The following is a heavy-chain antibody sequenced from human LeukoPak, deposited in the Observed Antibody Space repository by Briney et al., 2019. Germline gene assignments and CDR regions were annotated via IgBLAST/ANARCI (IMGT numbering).Heavy chain of an antibody. D-gene: IGHD3-22*01. Sequence: SETLSLTCTVSGGSISSYYWSWIRQAPGKGLEWIGYIYYSGSTNYNPSLKSRVTISVDTSKNQFSLKLSSVTAADTAVYYCARMTGAYYDSSGYYPYYFDYWGQGTLVTVSS. V-gene: IGHV4-59*01. CDR3: ARMTGAYYDSSGYYPYYFDY. J-gene: IGHJ4*02. CDR2: IYYSGST. CDR1: GGSISSYY.